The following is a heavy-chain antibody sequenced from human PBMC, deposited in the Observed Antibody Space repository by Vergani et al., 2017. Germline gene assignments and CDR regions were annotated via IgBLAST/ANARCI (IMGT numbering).Heavy chain of an antibody. V-gene: IGHV4-38-2*01. CDR3: ARRCSTTCSTMGRAAFDI. CDR2: IYRTGRT. J-gene: IGHJ3*02. D-gene: IGHD2-2*01. Sequence: QVQLQESGPGLVKPSGTLSLTCAVSGFSIDNGYYWDWIRQPPGKGLEWIGSIYRTGRTHFNPSLKSRVTISVDTSKKQFSLKMNSVTAADTAVYYCARRCSTTCSTMGRAAFDIWGQGTMVTVSS. CDR1: GFSIDNGYY.